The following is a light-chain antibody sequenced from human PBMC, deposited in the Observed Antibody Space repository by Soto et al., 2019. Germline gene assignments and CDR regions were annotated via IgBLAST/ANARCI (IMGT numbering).Light chain of an antibody. CDR3: QSYDSSLNGYVV. J-gene: IGLJ2*01. CDR2: GDS. Sequence: QSVLTQPPSVSGAPGQRATISCTGSSSNIGAGYDVHWYQQLPGTAPKLLIYGDSNRPSGVPDRFSGSKSGTSASLAITGLQAEDEADYYCQSYDSSLNGYVVFGGGTKLTVL. V-gene: IGLV1-40*01. CDR1: SSNIGAGYD.